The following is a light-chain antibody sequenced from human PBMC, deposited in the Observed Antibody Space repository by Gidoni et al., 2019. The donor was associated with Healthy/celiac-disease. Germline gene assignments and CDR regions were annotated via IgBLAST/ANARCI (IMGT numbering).Light chain of an antibody. CDR1: KLGDKY. J-gene: IGLJ2*01. V-gene: IGLV3-1*01. CDR3: QSWDSSTAVV. Sequence: SSELPPPPSVSVSPGQTASITCSGDKLGDKYACWYQQKPGQSPVLVIYQDSKRPSGIPERFSGSNSGNTAPLTISGTQAMDEADYYCQSWDSSTAVVFGGGTKLTVL. CDR2: QDS.